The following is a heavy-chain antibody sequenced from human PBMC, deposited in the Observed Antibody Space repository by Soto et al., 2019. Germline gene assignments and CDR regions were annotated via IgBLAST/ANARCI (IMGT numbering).Heavy chain of an antibody. D-gene: IGHD1-7*01. CDR2: TYYRSKWYN. CDR3: ARDNWNYSHYYYGMDV. V-gene: IGHV6-1*01. Sequence: EWLGRTYYRSKWYNDYAVSVKSRITINPDTSKNQFSLQLNSVTPEDTAVYYCARDNWNYSHYYYGMDVWGQATTVTVPS. J-gene: IGHJ6*02.